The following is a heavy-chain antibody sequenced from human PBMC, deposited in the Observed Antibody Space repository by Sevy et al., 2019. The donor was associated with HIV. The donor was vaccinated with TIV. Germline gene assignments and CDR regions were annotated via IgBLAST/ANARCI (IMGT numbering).Heavy chain of an antibody. CDR2: ISYDGSNK. Sequence: GGSLRLSCAASGFIFSNYAIHWVRRAPGKGLEWVAVISYDGSNKHYAASVKGRFPISRDNSRNTLFLQMNSLRLDDTAVYYCARDPTFSSDTRGYYPFDSWGQGTLVTVSS. CDR3: ARDPTFSSDTRGYYPFDS. D-gene: IGHD3-22*01. CDR1: GFIFSNYA. V-gene: IGHV3-30*04. J-gene: IGHJ4*02.